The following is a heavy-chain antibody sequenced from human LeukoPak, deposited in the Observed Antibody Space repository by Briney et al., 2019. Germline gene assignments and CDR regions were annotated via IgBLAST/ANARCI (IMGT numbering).Heavy chain of an antibody. J-gene: IGHJ6*03. Sequence: SETLSLTCTVSGGSISSYYWSWIRQPAGKGLKWIGRTYTSGSTNYNPSLKSRVTMSVDTTKNHFSLKLSSVTAADTAVYYCAREATFGVVIMRYYYYYYMDVWGKGTTVTVSS. CDR3: AREATFGVVIMRYYYYYYMDV. V-gene: IGHV4-4*07. CDR2: TYTSGST. CDR1: GGSISSYY. D-gene: IGHD3-3*01.